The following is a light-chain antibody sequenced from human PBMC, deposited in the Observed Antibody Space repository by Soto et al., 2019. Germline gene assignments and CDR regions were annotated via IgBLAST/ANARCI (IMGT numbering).Light chain of an antibody. CDR3: QQFFGSLYT. V-gene: IGKV3-20*01. CDR1: QSVSSTY. J-gene: IGKJ2*01. CDR2: GAS. Sequence: IVLTQSPGTVSLSPGERATLSCRTSQSVSSTYLAWYQQRPGQAPRLLIYGASSRATGIPDRFSGSVSGTDFTLTISRLEPEDFAIYYCQQFFGSLYTFGQGTKLEIK.